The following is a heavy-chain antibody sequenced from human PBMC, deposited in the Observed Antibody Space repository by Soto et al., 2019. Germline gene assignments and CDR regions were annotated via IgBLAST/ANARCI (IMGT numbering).Heavy chain of an antibody. CDR2: ISYDGSNK. V-gene: IGHV3-30*03. J-gene: IGHJ4*02. CDR3: ARGRGWSYFAY. D-gene: IGHD2-15*01. CDR1: GFTFSSYG. Sequence: QVQLVESGGGVVQPGRSLRLSCAASGFTFSSYGMHWVRQAPGKGLEWVAVISYDGSNKYYADSVKGRFTISRDNSKTALYLQMNSLRAEDTAVYYCARGRGWSYFAYWGQGTLVTVFS.